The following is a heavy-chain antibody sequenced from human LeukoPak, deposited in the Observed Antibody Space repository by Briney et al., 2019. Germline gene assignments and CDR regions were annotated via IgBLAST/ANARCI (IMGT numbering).Heavy chain of an antibody. V-gene: IGHV3-13*01. J-gene: IGHJ4*02. CDR2: IGTAGDT. CDR3: ARDYGDYGGLGY. CDR1: GFTFSSYD. D-gene: IGHD4-17*01. Sequence: PGGSLRLSCAASGFTFSSYDMHWVRQATGKGLEWVSAIGTAGDTYYPGSVKGRFTISRENAKNSLYLQMNSLRAEDTAVYYCARDYGDYGGLGYWGQGTLVTVSS.